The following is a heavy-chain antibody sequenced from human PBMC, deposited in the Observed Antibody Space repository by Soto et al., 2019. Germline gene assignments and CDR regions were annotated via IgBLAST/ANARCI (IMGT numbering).Heavy chain of an antibody. V-gene: IGHV5-51*01. CDR2: IYPGGSDT. D-gene: IGHD6-13*01. CDR1: GYSFTSYW. J-gene: IGHJ6*02. Sequence: GESLKISCKGSGYSFTSYWIGWVRQMPGKGLEWMGIIYPGGSDTRYSPSFQGQVTISADKSISTAYLQWSSLKASDTAMYYCAVYSSSWYPAPRNYYYYGMDVWGQGTTVTVSS. CDR3: AVYSSSWYPAPRNYYYYGMDV.